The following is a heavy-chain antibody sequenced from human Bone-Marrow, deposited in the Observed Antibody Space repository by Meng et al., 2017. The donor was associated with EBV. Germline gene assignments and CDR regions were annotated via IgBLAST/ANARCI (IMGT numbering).Heavy chain of an antibody. CDR2: IFYGGST. V-gene: IGHV4-4*02. D-gene: IGHD3-10*01. CDR3: AAGFRELVRSRDY. J-gene: IGHJ4*02. Sequence: VHLQQSGPGLVKPSGTRFLPCVVSGGSIRSSNWWSWVLQPPGKGLGWIGEIFYGGSTNYNPSLESRVAISVDKSKNPFSLKLSSVTAADTAVCYCAAGFRELVRSRDYWGQGTLVTVSS. CDR1: GGSIRSSNW.